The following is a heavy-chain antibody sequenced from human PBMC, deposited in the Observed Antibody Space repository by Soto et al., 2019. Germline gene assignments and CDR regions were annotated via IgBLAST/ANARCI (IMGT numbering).Heavy chain of an antibody. CDR1: GYTFTDYA. V-gene: IGHV1-3*01. D-gene: IGHD2-15*01. Sequence: GASVKVSCKASGYTFTDYAIHWVRQAPGQGLEWMGWINVGNGNTGYSRRFQGRVTNARDMSASTAYIEVTSLTSEDTAIYYCAREGAHYTPLDHWGQGTLVTVSS. CDR3: AREGAHYTPLDH. J-gene: IGHJ4*02. CDR2: INVGNGNT.